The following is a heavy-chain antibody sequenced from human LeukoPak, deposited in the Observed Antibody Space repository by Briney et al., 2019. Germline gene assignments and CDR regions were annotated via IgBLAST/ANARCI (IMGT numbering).Heavy chain of an antibody. V-gene: IGHV1-69*13. J-gene: IGHJ5*02. CDR1: GGTFSSYA. CDR2: XXXIFGTT. D-gene: IGHD6-13*01. Sequence: ASVTVSCKASGGTFSSYAISWVRQAPGQELAXXXXXXXIFGTTNYAQKFQGRLTITADESTSTAYMELSSLRSEDTAVYYCARDPIAAAGNHNWFDPWGQGTLVTVSS. CDR3: ARDPIAAAGNHNWFDP.